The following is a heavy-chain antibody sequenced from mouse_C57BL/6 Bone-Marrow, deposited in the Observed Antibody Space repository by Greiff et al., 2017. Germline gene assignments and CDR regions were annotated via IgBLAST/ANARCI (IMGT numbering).Heavy chain of an antibody. J-gene: IGHJ3*01. CDR2: ISGGGGNT. D-gene: IGHD3-3*01. V-gene: IGHV5-9*01. Sequence: DVQLVESGGGLVKPGGSLKLSCAASGFTFSSYTMSWVRQTPEKRLEWVATISGGGGNTYYPDSVKGRFTISRDNAKNTLYLQMSSLRSEDTALYYCARRDFLFAYWGQGTLVTVSA. CDR1: GFTFSSYT. CDR3: ARRDFLFAY.